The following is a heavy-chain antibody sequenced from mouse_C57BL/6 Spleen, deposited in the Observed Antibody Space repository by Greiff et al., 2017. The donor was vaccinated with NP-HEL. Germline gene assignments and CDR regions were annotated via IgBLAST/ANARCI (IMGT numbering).Heavy chain of an antibody. V-gene: IGHV1-50*01. J-gene: IGHJ2*01. CDR1: GYTFTSYW. D-gene: IGHD2-2*01. CDR2: IDPSDSYT. CDR3: ARENYGYDGGGY. Sequence: VQLQQPGAELVKPGASVKLSCKASGYTFTSYWMQWVKQRPGQGLEWIGEIDPSDSYTNYNQKFKGKATLTVDTSSSTAYMQLSSLTSEDSAVYYCARENYGYDGGGYWGQGTTLTVSS.